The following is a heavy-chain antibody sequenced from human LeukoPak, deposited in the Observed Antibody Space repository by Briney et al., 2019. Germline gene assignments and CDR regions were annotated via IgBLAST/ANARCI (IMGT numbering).Heavy chain of an antibody. J-gene: IGHJ4*02. Sequence: ASVKVSCKASGYTFTGYYMHWVRQAPGQGLEWMGWINPNSGGTNYAQKFQGRVTMTRDTSISTAYMELSRLRSDDTAVYYCARDLDCLRFPFDYWGQGTLVTVSS. CDR2: INPNSGGT. D-gene: IGHD5-12*01. CDR1: GYTFTGYY. V-gene: IGHV1-2*02. CDR3: ARDLDCLRFPFDY.